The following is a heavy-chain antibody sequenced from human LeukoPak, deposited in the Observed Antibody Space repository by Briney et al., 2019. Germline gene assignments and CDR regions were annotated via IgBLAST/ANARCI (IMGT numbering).Heavy chain of an antibody. V-gene: IGHV1-18*04. CDR3: ARGKGYYDILTGYYQYNWFDP. J-gene: IGHJ5*02. D-gene: IGHD3-9*01. CDR2: ISAYNGNT. Sequence: GASVKVSFKASGYTFTSYGISWVRQAPGQGLEWMGWISAYNGNTNYAQKLQGRVTMTTDTSTSTAYMELRSLRSDDTAVYYCARGKGYYDILTGYYQYNWFDPWGQGTLVTVSS. CDR1: GYTFTSYG.